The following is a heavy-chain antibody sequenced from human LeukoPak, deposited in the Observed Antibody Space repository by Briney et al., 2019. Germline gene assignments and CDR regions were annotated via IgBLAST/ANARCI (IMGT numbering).Heavy chain of an antibody. CDR2: IKQDGSEK. Sequence: GGSLRLSCAASGFTFYSYAMSWDRQTPGKGLEWVANIKQDGSEKYYVDSVKGRFTISRDNAKNSLYLQMNSLRAEDTAVYYCATDPAAGTRTGYWGQGTLVTVSS. CDR3: ATDPAAGTRTGY. V-gene: IGHV3-7*04. D-gene: IGHD6-13*01. CDR1: GFTFYSYA. J-gene: IGHJ4*02.